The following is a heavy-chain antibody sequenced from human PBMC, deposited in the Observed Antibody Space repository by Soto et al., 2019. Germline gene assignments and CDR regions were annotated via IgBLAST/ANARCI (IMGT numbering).Heavy chain of an antibody. D-gene: IGHD2-15*01. Sequence: GGPLRLSCAASGFSLNDYTLNWVRRAPGKGLEWVSSISGSGYISYADSLRGRVTISRDNAKKSLYLQIISLRAEDAAVYYCARDCSGATCFPGMDVWGLGTTVTVSS. CDR1: GFSLNDYT. CDR3: ARDCSGATCFPGMDV. CDR2: ISGSGYI. V-gene: IGHV3-21*01. J-gene: IGHJ6*02.